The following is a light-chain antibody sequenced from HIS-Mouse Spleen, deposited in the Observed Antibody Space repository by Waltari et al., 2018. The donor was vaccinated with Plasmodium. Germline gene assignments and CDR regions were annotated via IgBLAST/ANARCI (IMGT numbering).Light chain of an antibody. V-gene: IGLV1-44*01. CDR1: SSNIGSNT. Sequence: QSVLTQPPSASGTPGQRVTISCSGSSSNIGSNTVNWYQQLPGTAPKLLIYSNESRPAGVPDRFAGSKSGTSASLAISGLQSEDEADYYCAAWDDSLNGPVFGGGTKLTVL. CDR2: SNE. CDR3: AAWDDSLNGPV. J-gene: IGLJ2*01.